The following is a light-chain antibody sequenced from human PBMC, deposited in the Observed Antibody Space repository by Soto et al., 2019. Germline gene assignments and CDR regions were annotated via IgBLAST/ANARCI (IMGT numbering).Light chain of an antibody. CDR2: GNS. J-gene: IGLJ3*02. CDR1: SSNIGAGYD. V-gene: IGLV1-40*01. Sequence: QSVLTQPPSVSGAPGQRVTISCTGSSSNIGAGYDVPWYQQLPGTAPKLLIYGNSNRPSGVPDRFSGSKSGTSASLAITGLQAEDEADYYCQSYDSSLSGWVFGGGTKLTFL. CDR3: QSYDSSLSGWV.